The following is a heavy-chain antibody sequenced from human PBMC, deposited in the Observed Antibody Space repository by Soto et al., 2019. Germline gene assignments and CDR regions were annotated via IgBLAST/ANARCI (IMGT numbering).Heavy chain of an antibody. CDR1: GYSFTSYW. V-gene: IGHV5-51*01. Sequence: PGESLKISCKGSGYSFTSYWIGWVRQMPGKGLEWMGIIYPGDSDTRYSPSFQGQVTISADKSISTAYLQLSSLKASDTAMYYCARSYYDSSGYSYYFDYWGQGTLVISPQ. CDR3: ARSYYDSSGYSYYFDY. CDR2: IYPGDSDT. J-gene: IGHJ4*02. D-gene: IGHD3-22*01.